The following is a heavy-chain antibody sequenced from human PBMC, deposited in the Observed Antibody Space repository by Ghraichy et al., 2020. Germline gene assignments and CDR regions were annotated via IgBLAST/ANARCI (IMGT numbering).Heavy chain of an antibody. Sequence: GGSLRLSCAASGFTFSDYYMSWIRQAPGKGLEWVSYISSSGSTIYYADSVKGRFTISRDNAKNSLYLQMNSLRAEDTAVYYCARAEVVERRAGGYFDYWGQGTLVTVSS. J-gene: IGHJ4*02. CDR3: ARAEVVERRAGGYFDY. CDR1: GFTFSDYY. CDR2: ISSSGSTI. D-gene: IGHD5-24*01. V-gene: IGHV3-11*01.